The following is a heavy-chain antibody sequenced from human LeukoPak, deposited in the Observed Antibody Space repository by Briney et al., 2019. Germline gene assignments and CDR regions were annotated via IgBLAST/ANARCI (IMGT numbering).Heavy chain of an antibody. J-gene: IGHJ4*02. CDR2: ISSSGTTF. V-gene: IGHV3-48*02. D-gene: IGHD3-22*01. CDR1: GFPYSRYG. Sequence: SGGSLRLSCTVSGFPYSRYGMNWVRQAPGMGPEWVSYISSSGTTFYYADSVRGRFTVSRDNVKNSLSLQMSGLRDEDTAVYYCAKGLRRYYDSSGGNDYWGQGTLVTVSS. CDR3: AKGLRRYYDSSGGNDY.